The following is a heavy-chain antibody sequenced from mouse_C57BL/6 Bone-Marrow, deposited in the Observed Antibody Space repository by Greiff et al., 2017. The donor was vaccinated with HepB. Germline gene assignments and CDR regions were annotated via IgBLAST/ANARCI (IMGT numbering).Heavy chain of an antibody. D-gene: IGHD2-2*01. V-gene: IGHV1-52*01. CDR3: ARSRYGYPYARDY. CDR1: GYTFTSYW. Sequence: QVQLQQPGAELVRPGSSVKLSCKASGYTFTSYWMHWVKQRPIQGLEWIGNIDPSDSETHYNQKFKDKATLTVDKSSSTAYMQLSSLTSEDSAVYYCARSRYGYPYARDYWGQGTSVTVSS. CDR2: IDPSDSET. J-gene: IGHJ4*01.